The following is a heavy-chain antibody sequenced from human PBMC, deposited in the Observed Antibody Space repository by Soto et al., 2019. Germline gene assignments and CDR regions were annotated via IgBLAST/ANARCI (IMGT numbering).Heavy chain of an antibody. Sequence: ASVKVSCKASGYTFTGYYMHWVRQAPGQGLEWMGWINPNSGGTNYAQKFQGWVTMTRDTSISTAYMELSRLRSDDTAVYYCARVQKGYCSGDACLHPNWGQGTLVTVSS. CDR1: GYTFTGYY. CDR2: INPNSGGT. D-gene: IGHD2-15*01. J-gene: IGHJ4*02. CDR3: ARVQKGYCSGDACLHPN. V-gene: IGHV1-2*04.